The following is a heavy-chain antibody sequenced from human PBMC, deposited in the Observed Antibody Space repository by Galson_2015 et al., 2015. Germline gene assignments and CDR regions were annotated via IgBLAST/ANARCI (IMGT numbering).Heavy chain of an antibody. J-gene: IGHJ4*02. Sequence: SLRLSCAASGFTFSSYSMNWVRQAPGKGLEWVSSISSSSSYIYYADSVKGRFTISRDNAKNSLYLQMNSLRAEDTAVYYCARDPRELATIRGDYWGQGTLVTVSS. CDR1: GFTFSSYS. CDR3: ARDPRELATIRGDY. CDR2: ISSSSSYI. V-gene: IGHV3-21*01. D-gene: IGHD5-24*01.